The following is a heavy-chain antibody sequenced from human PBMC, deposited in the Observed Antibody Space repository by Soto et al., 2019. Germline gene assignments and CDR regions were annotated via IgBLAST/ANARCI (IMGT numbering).Heavy chain of an antibody. CDR3: AREGGSETLQPSYNWFDT. Sequence: QVQLVQSGAEVKKPGASVKVSCKASGYTFTDYHIHWVRQAPGQGLEFMGWINANNDGAGSAQQFQGRVTVTRDTSITTVYMELSNLRSDDTAVYYCAREGGSETLQPSYNWFDTWGQGTLVTVSS. D-gene: IGHD6-25*01. CDR1: GYTFTDYH. CDR2: INANNDGA. V-gene: IGHV1-2*02. J-gene: IGHJ5*02.